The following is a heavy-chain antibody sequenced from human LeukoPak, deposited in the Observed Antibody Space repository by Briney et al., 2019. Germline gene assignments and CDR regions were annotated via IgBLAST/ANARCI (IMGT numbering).Heavy chain of an antibody. CDR2: INPSGGST. CDR3: ARGMSMITFGGVIAPDFDY. V-gene: IGHV1-46*01. Sequence: GASVTVSCKASGYTFTSYYMHWVRQAPGQGLQWMGIINPSGGSTSYAQKFQGRVTMTRDTSTSTVYMDLSSLRSEDTAEYYCARGMSMITFGGVIAPDFDYWGQGTLVTVSS. D-gene: IGHD3-16*02. CDR1: GYTFTSYY. J-gene: IGHJ4*02.